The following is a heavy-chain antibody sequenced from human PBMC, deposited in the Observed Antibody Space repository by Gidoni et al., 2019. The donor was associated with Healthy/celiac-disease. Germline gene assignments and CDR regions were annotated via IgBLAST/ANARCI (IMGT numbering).Heavy chain of an antibody. V-gene: IGHV4-39*01. J-gene: IGHJ5*02. CDR1: GGSISSSSYY. D-gene: IGHD3-10*01. CDR3: ARNYGSGSPNWFDP. CDR2: IYYSGST. Sequence: QLQLQESGPGLVKPSETLSLTCTVAGGSISSSSYYWGWIRQPPGKGLEWVGSIYYSGSTYYTPSLKSRFTISVDTSKNQFSLKLSSVTAADTAVYYCARNYGSGSPNWFDPWGQGTLVTVSS.